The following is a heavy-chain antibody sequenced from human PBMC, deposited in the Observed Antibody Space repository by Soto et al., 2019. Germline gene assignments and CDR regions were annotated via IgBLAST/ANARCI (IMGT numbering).Heavy chain of an antibody. CDR3: ARVYDSYDTSGHYFAVFNY. CDR1: GYIFTSYG. V-gene: IGHV1-18*01. J-gene: IGHJ4*02. D-gene: IGHD3-22*01. Sequence: QVQLVQSGPEVKKPGASVKLSCKASGYIFTSYGIGWVRQAPGQGLEWMGWISAFKGYTKYPQRLQGRVTMTTDTPTSTAYMELTSLRSDDTTVYYCARVYDSYDTSGHYFAVFNYWGQGSLGTVSS. CDR2: ISAFKGYT.